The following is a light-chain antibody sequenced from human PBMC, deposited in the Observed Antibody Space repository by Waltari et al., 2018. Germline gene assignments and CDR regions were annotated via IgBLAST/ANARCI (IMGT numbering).Light chain of an antibody. V-gene: IGLV2-11*01. CDR1: SNDVGGYNY. J-gene: IGLJ2*01. CDR3: CSYAGSHSWV. Sequence: QSALTQPRSVSGSPGQSVTISCTGTSNDVGGYNYVSWYQQHPGKAPKLMIYDVIKRPSGVPDRFSGSRSGYTASLTISGLQAEDEADYYCCSYAGSHSWVFGGGTELTVL. CDR2: DVI.